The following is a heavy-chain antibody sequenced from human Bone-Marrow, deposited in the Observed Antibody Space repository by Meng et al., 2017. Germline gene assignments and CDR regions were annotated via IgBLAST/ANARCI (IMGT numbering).Heavy chain of an antibody. Sequence: ASVKVSCKASGYTFTSYAMHWVRQAPGQRLEWMGWINAGNGNTKYSQKFQGRVTITRDTSASTAYMGLSSLRSEDTAVYYCARGLYDFWSGLTFDYWGQGTLVTVSS. CDR2: INAGNGNT. J-gene: IGHJ4*02. D-gene: IGHD3-3*01. CDR1: GYTFTSYA. V-gene: IGHV1-3*01. CDR3: ARGLYDFWSGLTFDY.